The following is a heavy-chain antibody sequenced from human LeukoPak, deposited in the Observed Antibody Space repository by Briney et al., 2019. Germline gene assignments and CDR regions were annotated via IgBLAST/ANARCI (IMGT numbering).Heavy chain of an antibody. D-gene: IGHD3-22*01. CDR1: GFTFSSYA. CDR3: ARQEARNYYYEGLDY. CDR2: ISYNGRRK. V-gene: IGHV3-30*04. J-gene: IGHJ4*02. Sequence: GGSLRLSCAASGFTFSSYAMHWVRQAPGKGLEWVALISYNGRRKEYADSVKGRFTIDRDNSKNIVFLQMNSLRPDDAAIYFCARQEARNYYYEGLDYWGQGNLVTVSS.